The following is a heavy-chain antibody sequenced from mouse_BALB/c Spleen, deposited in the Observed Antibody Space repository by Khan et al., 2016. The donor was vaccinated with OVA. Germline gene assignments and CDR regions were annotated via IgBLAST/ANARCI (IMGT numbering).Heavy chain of an antibody. CDR3: VRDGAYHRNDGWFAY. D-gene: IGHD2-14*01. J-gene: IGHJ3*01. V-gene: IGHV1-4*01. Sequence: VQLVESGAELARPGASVKMSCKASGYTFTSYTIHWIKLRPGQGLEWIGYINPSNGYTNYNQKFKDKATLTADKSSTTAYMELSSLTSDDSALYNCVRDGAYHRNDGWFAYWGQGTLVTVSA. CDR1: GYTFTSYT. CDR2: INPSNGYT.